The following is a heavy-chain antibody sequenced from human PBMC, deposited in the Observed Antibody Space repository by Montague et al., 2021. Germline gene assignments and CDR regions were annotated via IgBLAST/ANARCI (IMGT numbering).Heavy chain of an antibody. J-gene: IGHJ4*02. Sequence: CAISGDSVSNNNAAWNWIRESPSRGLEWLGGTYYRSTWYTDYAVSVKVRIAINPDISKNQFSLQLNSVTPEDTAVYYCAREGVGDLLFSFDSWGQGTLVTVSS. V-gene: IGHV6-1*01. CDR2: TYYRSTWYT. CDR3: AREGVGDLLFSFDS. D-gene: IGHD3-10*01. CDR1: GDSVSNNNAA.